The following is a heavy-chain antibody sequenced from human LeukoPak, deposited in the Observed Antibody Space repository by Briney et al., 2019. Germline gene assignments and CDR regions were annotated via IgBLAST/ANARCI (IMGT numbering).Heavy chain of an antibody. CDR3: ARRYSVNWFDS. CDR1: GYTFTNFY. J-gene: IGHJ5*01. D-gene: IGHD5-12*01. V-gene: IGHV1-46*01. Sequence: ASVKVSCKASGYTFTNFYIYWVRQAPGQGLEWMGIINPSGGSTRYAQTFQGRITLTRDTSTSTVYMELSSLRSEDTAVYYCARRYSVNWFDSWGQGTLVTVSS. CDR2: INPSGGST.